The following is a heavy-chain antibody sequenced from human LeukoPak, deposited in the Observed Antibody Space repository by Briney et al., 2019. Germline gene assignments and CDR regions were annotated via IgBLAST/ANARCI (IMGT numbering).Heavy chain of an antibody. Sequence: GGSLRLSCAASGFTFDDYAMQWVRQAPGKGLEWVSGISRNSGTIVYADSVRGRFTISRDNAKNSLYLQMNSLRTEDTALYFCVKKGDAFDIWGQGTLVTVSS. V-gene: IGHV3-9*01. J-gene: IGHJ3*02. CDR3: VKKGDAFDI. CDR1: GFTFDDYA. CDR2: ISRNSGTI.